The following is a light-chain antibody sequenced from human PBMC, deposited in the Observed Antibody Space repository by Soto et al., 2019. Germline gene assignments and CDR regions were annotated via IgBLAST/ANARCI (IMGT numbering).Light chain of an antibody. CDR2: EGS. J-gene: IGLJ2*01. Sequence: QSVLTQPASVSGSPGQSITISCTGTSSDVGCYNLVSWYQQHPGKAPKLLIYEGSKRPSGVSNRFSGSKSGNTASLTISWLQAEDEVDYYCCSYAGSSTHVVFGGGTKLTVL. V-gene: IGLV2-23*01. CDR3: CSYAGSSTHVV. CDR1: SSDVGCYNL.